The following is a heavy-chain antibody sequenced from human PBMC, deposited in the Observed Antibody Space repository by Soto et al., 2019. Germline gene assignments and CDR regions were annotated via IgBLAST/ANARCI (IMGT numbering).Heavy chain of an antibody. CDR1: GFTFSSYA. D-gene: IGHD5-18*01. CDR3: AKDDTAMVTGY. CDR2: ISGSGGST. Sequence: EVQLLESGGGLVQPGGSLRLSCAASGFTFSSYAMSWVRQAPGKGLEWVSAISGSGGSTYYADSVKGRFTISRDNSKNTLYLQMTSMRAEDTAVYYCAKDDTAMVTGYWGQGTLVTVSS. V-gene: IGHV3-23*01. J-gene: IGHJ4*02.